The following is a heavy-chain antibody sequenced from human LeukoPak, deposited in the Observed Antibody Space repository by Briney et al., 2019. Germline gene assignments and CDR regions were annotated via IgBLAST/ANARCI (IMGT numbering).Heavy chain of an antibody. CDR2: IKSDGSDT. CDR3: AREGPRGNSQFDY. J-gene: IGHJ4*02. CDR1: GFTLSSYW. D-gene: IGHD2/OR15-2a*01. Sequence: PGGSLRLSCAASGFTLSSYWMHWVRQVPGKGLVWVSRIKSDGSDTRYADSVKGRLTISRDNSKNTLYLQMNSLRAEDTAIYYCAREGPRGNSQFDYWGQGTLVTVSS. V-gene: IGHV3-74*01.